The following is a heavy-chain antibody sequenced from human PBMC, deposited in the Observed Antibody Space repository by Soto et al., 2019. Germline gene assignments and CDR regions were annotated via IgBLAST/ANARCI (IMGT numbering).Heavy chain of an antibody. V-gene: IGHV4-31*03. CDR2: IYYSGST. D-gene: IGHD3-22*01. CDR1: GGSISSGGYY. J-gene: IGHJ6*02. CDR3: ARAHYDSSGSLALVGMDV. Sequence: QVQLLESGPGLVKPSQTLSLTCTVSGGSISSGGYYWSWIRQHPVKGLEWIGYIYYSGSTYYNPSLKSRVTISVDPSKNQFSLKLSSVTAADTAVYYCARAHYDSSGSLALVGMDVWGQGTTVTVSS.